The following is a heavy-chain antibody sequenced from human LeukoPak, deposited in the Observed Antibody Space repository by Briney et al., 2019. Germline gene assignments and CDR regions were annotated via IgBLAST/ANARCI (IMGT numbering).Heavy chain of an antibody. V-gene: IGHV3-53*01. CDR1: GFTFSSYP. D-gene: IGHD1-1*01. Sequence: GGSLRLSCAASGFTFSSYPMSWVRQAPGKGLEWVSVIYSGGGTYDADSVKGRFTISRDNSKNTLYLQMNSLRAEDTAVYYCARGSGAFDIWGQGTMVTVSS. CDR2: IYSGGGT. J-gene: IGHJ3*02. CDR3: ARGSGAFDI.